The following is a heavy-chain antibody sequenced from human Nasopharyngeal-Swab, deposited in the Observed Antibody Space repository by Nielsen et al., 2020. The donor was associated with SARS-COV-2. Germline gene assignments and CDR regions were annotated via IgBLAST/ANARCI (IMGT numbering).Heavy chain of an antibody. CDR3: AREPGLRFDY. J-gene: IGHJ4*02. D-gene: IGHD4-17*01. V-gene: IGHV3-48*03. Sequence: GGSLRLSCAASGFTFSSYEMNWVRQAPGKGLAWVSYISSSGSTIYYADSVKGRFTISRDNAKNSLYLQMNSLRAEDTAVYYCAREPGLRFDYWGQGTLVTVSS. CDR2: ISSSGSTI. CDR1: GFTFSSYE.